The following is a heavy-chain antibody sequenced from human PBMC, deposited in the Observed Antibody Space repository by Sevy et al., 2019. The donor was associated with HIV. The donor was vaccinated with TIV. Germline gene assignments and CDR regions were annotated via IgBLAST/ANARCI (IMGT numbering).Heavy chain of an antibody. CDR1: GYTFTSYA. Sequence: ASVKVSCKASGYTFTSYAMHWVRQAPGQRLEWMGWINAGNGNTKYSQKFQGRVTITRDTSANTAYMELSSLRSEDTAVYYCARKGRGTGYYYMDVWGKGTTVTVSS. V-gene: IGHV1-3*01. CDR2: INAGNGNT. CDR3: ARKGRGTGYYYMDV. J-gene: IGHJ6*03.